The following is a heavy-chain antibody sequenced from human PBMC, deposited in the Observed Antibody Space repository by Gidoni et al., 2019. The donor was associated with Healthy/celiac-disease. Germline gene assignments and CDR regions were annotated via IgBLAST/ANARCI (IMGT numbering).Heavy chain of an antibody. V-gene: IGHV3-23*01. CDR3: AKGSGFDY. Sequence: EVQLLESGGGLVQPGWSLRLSCAAAGFTFSGYALSWVRQAPGKGLEWVSAIRGSGGSTYYADSVKGRFTISRDNSKNTLYLQMNSLRAEDTAVYYCAKGSGFDYWGQGTLVTVSS. CDR1: GFTFSGYA. CDR2: IRGSGGST. D-gene: IGHD3-10*01. J-gene: IGHJ4*02.